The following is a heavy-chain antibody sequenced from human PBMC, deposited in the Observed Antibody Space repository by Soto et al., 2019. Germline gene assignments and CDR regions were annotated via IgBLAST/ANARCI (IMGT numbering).Heavy chain of an antibody. CDR3: ARQVIY. V-gene: IGHV4-59*08. CDR1: GGSISSSY. Sequence: PSETLSLTCTVSGGSISSSYWSWIRQPPGKGLEWIGYIYDSGSTYYNSSLKSRVTMSVDTSKNQFSLKLNSVTAADTAVYYCARQVIYWAQGTPVPFPS. J-gene: IGHJ4*02. CDR2: IYDSGST. D-gene: IGHD3-22*01.